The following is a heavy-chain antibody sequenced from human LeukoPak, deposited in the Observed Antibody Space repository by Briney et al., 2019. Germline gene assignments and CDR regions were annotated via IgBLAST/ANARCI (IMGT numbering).Heavy chain of an antibody. CDR1: GFTFTDYY. D-gene: IGHD3-10*01. V-gene: IGHV3-11*04. J-gene: IGHJ4*02. CDR3: ARDQAGSGHYADY. Sequence: GGSLRLSCAASGFTFTDYYMTWIRQAPGKGLEWLSYISSSGATIYYADFVKGRFTISRDSPKNTLYLQMNSLRAEDTAVYYCARDQAGSGHYADYWGQGTLVTVSS. CDR2: ISSSGATI.